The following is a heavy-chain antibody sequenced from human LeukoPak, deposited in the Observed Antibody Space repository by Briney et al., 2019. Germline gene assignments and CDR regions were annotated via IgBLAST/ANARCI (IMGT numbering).Heavy chain of an antibody. CDR3: ARDLGGSNTKDAFDI. CDR2: INPKSGVT. Sequence: ASVKVSCKASGYTFTGYYIHWVRQAPGQGLEWMGSINPKSGVTRSAHQFQGRVTMTRDTSISTAYMGLSTLKSDDTAVFYCARDLGGSNTKDAFDIWDQGTMVTVSS. J-gene: IGHJ3*02. CDR1: GYTFTGYY. V-gene: IGHV1-2*07. D-gene: IGHD5-24*01.